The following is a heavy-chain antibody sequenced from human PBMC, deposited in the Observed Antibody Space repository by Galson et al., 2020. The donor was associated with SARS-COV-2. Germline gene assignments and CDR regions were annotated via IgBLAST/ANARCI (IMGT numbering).Heavy chain of an antibody. CDR1: GYTFTGYY. CDR2: INPNSGGT. CDR3: SRQLRAASYYYYGMDV. Sequence: ASVKVSCKASGYTFTGYYMHWVRQAPGQGLEWMGWINPNSGGTNYAQKFQGSVTITRDTSISTAYLELSRLRSDDTAVFYCSRQLRAASYYYYGMDVWGQGTTVIVSS. D-gene: IGHD6-6*01. V-gene: IGHV1-2*02. J-gene: IGHJ6*02.